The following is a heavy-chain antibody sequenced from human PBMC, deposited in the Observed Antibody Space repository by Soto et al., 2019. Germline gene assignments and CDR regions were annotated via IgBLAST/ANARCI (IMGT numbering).Heavy chain of an antibody. D-gene: IGHD3-10*01. CDR3: AGDPYYYGSAF. J-gene: IGHJ4*02. V-gene: IGHV3-11*01. CDR1: GFRFSDHY. Sequence: QVQLVESGGGLVKPGGSLRLSCAASGFRFSDHYMTWIRQAPGKGLEWVSKISSSGTTMYYADSVKGRFTVSRDNAKNSLYLEMNSLRAEDTAVYYCAGDPYYYGSAFWGQGTLVTVSS. CDR2: ISSSGTTM.